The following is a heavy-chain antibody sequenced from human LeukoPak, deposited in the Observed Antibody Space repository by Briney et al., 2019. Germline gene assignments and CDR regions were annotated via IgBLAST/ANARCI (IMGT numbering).Heavy chain of an antibody. CDR2: ISPDTGNT. CDR3: ARGPRFDP. Sequence: ASVKVSCKASGYTFTIYEFNWVRQAPGQGLEWLGYISPDTGNTGYAQKFQGRVTMTRDTSISTTYMELSSLTSEDTAVYYCARGPRFDPWGQGTPVTVSS. CDR1: GYTFTIYE. J-gene: IGHJ5*02. V-gene: IGHV1-8*01.